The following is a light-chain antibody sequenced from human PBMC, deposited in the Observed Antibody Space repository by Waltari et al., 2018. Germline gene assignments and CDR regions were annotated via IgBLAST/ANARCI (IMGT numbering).Light chain of an antibody. V-gene: IGLV2-23*01. CDR1: SSDVGTYNF. CDR2: EGG. CDR3: CSYTGTITPRV. J-gene: IGLJ3*02. Sequence: QSALTQPASVSGSPGQSITISCTGTSSDVGTYNFVSWYQQHPGKAPKLMIYEGGKRPSGVSDRFSGSKSGNTASLTISGLQAEDEADYYCCSYTGTITPRVFGGGTKLTVV.